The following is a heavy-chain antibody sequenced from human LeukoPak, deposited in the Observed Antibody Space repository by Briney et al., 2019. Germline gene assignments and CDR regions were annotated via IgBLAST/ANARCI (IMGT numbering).Heavy chain of an antibody. J-gene: IGHJ3*02. CDR1: GFNVSSSY. CDR3: ASPISGQSFDI. D-gene: IGHD5-12*01. CDR2: IYSGGTT. V-gene: IGHV3-53*01. Sequence: PGGSLRLFCAASGFNVSSSYMSWVRQAPGKGLEWVSIIYSGGTTYYADSVKGRFTISRDKSKNTLYLQMNSLRAEDTAVYYCASPISGQSFDIWGQGTMVTVSS.